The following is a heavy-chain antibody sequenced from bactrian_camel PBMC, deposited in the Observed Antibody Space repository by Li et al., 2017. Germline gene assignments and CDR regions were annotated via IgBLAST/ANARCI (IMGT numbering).Heavy chain of an antibody. CDR1: RYTYSEYC. D-gene: IGHD2*01. CDR2: MGRDGIP. CDR3: AAVRLGLLCDLRDSNPAY. Sequence: VQLVESGGGLVQPGGSLRLSCAASRYTYSEYCMGWFRQAAGKEREGIAGMGRDGIPSYADSVKGRFSISQDNAKNTMYLQMNSLKPEDTAMYSCAAVRLGLLCDLRDSNPAYWGQGTQVTVS. J-gene: IGHJ4*01. V-gene: IGHV3S53*01.